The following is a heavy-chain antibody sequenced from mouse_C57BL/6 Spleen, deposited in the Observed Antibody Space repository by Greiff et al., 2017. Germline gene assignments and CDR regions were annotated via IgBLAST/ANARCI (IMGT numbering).Heavy chain of an antibody. CDR3: AIYAPFAY. D-gene: IGHD1-1*01. V-gene: IGHV1-7*01. J-gene: IGHJ3*01. CDR1: GYTFTSYW. Sequence: QVQLQQPGAELAKPGASVKLSCKASGYTFTSYWMHWVKQRPGQGLEWIGYINPSSGYTKYNQKFKDKATLTEDKSSSTAYMQLRSLTYEDSAVYSCAIYAPFAYWGPGTLVTVSA. CDR2: INPSSGYT.